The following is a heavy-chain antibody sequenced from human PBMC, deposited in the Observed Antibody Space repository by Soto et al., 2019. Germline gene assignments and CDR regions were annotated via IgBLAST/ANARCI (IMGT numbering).Heavy chain of an antibody. CDR1: GYTFTSYG. J-gene: IGHJ6*03. D-gene: IGHD3-3*01. CDR2: ISAYNGNT. Sequence: ASVKVSCKASGYTFTSYGISWVRQAPGQGLEWMGWISAYNGNTNYAQKLQGRVTMTTDTSTSTAYMELRSLRSDDTAVYYCARDRYNFWSVYYPPDYNNYRDAGPKGTRVTFS. CDR3: ARDRYNFWSVYYPPDYNNYRDA. V-gene: IGHV1-18*01.